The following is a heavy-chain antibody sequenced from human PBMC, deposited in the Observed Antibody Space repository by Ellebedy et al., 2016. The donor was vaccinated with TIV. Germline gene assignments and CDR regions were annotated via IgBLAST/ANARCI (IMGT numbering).Heavy chain of an antibody. Sequence: GESLKISXAASGFTFSSYSMNWVRQAPRKGLEWVSYISSSSSTIYYADSVKGRFTISRDDAENSLYLQMNSLRDEDTALYYCARGGAGFDSMNRELSFDSWGQGTLVIVSS. CDR1: GFTFSSYS. CDR3: ARGGAGFDSMNRELSFDS. D-gene: IGHD1-26*01. V-gene: IGHV3-48*02. CDR2: ISSSSSTI. J-gene: IGHJ4*02.